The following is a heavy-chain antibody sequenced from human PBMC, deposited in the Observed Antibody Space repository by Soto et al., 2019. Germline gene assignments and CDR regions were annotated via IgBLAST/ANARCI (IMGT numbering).Heavy chain of an antibody. D-gene: IGHD3-10*01. CDR2: ISYSGST. CDR3: ARVGGYGMDV. CDR1: RGSITAHY. J-gene: IGHJ6*02. Sequence: ASETLSLTCTVSRGSITAHYWTWIRQPPGKGLEWIGYISYSGSTYNNPSLKSRVTISVDTSKNQFSLKLSSVTAADTAVYYCARVGGYGMDVWGQGTTVTVSS. V-gene: IGHV4-59*08.